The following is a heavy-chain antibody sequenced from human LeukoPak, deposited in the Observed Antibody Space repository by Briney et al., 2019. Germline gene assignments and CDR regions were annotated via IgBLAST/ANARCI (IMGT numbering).Heavy chain of an antibody. CDR2: ISGSGGST. V-gene: IGHV3-23*01. CDR3: AKDSGATIFGVVTKHYYYYGMDV. D-gene: IGHD3-3*01. CDR1: GFTFSGYA. J-gene: IGHJ6*02. Sequence: GGSLRLSCAASGFTFSGYAMSWVRQAPGKGLEWVSAISGSGGSTYYADSVKGRFTISRDNSKNTLYLQMNSLRAEDTAVYYCAKDSGATIFGVVTKHYYYYGMDVWGQGTTVTVSS.